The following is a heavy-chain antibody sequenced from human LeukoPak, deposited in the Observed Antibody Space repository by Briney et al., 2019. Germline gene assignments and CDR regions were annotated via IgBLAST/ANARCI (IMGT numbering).Heavy chain of an antibody. CDR2: IYYSGTT. J-gene: IGHJ4*02. CDR3: ARGPYGSGSYY. V-gene: IGHV4-30-4*01. Sequence: PSETLSLTCAVSGGSISSGDYYWSWIRQPPGKGLEWIGYIYYSGTTYYNPSLKSRVTISVDTSKNQFSLKLTSVTAADTAVYYCARGPYGSGSYYWGQGTLVTVSS. CDR1: GGSISSGDYY. D-gene: IGHD3-10*01.